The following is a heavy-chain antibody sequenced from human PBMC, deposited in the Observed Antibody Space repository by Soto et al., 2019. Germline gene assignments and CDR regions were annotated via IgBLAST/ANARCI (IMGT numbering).Heavy chain of an antibody. CDR2: INAGNGNT. Sequence: ASVKVSCKASGYTFTSYAMHWVRQAPGQRLEWMGWINAGNGNTKYSQKFQGRVTITRDTSASTAYMELSSLRSEDTAVYYCARDRAFCSGGSCYGHWFDPWGQGVMVTVS. J-gene: IGHJ5*02. V-gene: IGHV1-3*01. CDR1: GYTFTSYA. D-gene: IGHD2-15*01. CDR3: ARDRAFCSGGSCYGHWFDP.